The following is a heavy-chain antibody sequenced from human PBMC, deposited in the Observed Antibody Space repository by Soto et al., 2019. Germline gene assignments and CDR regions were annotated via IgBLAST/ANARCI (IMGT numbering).Heavy chain of an antibody. CDR3: ASRERVDAFDV. Sequence: QVQLVQSGAEVKKPGSSVKVSCKASGGTFSTYGITWVRQASGQGLEWMGGIIPISGSIKFAQKLQGRLTISPDESTSTVYMELSSLTSEDTAVYYCASRERVDAFDVWGQGTMVTVSS. CDR1: GGTFSTYG. V-gene: IGHV1-69*01. D-gene: IGHD1-26*01. CDR2: IIPISGSI. J-gene: IGHJ3*01.